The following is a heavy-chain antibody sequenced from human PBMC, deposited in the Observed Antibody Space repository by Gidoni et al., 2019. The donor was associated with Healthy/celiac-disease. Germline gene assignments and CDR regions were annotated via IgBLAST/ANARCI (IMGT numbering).Heavy chain of an antibody. CDR1: GFSLSTSGMC. V-gene: IGHV2-70*15. Sequence: QVTLRESGPALVKPTQTLTLTCTFSGFSLSTSGMCVSWIRQPPGKALEWLARIDWDDDKYYSTSLKTRLTISKDTSKNQVVLTMTNMDPVDTATYYCARARRGYYDFWSGAFDIWGQGTMVTVSS. J-gene: IGHJ3*02. D-gene: IGHD3-3*01. CDR2: IDWDDDK. CDR3: ARARRGYYDFWSGAFDI.